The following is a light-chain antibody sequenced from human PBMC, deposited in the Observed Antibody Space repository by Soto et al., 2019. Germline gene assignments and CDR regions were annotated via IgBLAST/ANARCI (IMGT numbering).Light chain of an antibody. V-gene: IGKV3-20*01. J-gene: IGKJ1*01. Sequence: EIVLTQSPGTLSLSPGERATLSCRASQSVSSSYLAWYQQRPGQAPRLLIYGASSRATGIPDRFSGRGSGTEFTLTISSLQSEDFAVYYCQQYTNWPWTFGRGTKVDIK. CDR1: QSVSSSY. CDR2: GAS. CDR3: QQYTNWPWT.